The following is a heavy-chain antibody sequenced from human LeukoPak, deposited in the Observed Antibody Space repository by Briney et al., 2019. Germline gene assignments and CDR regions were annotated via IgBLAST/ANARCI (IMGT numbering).Heavy chain of an antibody. D-gene: IGHD1-26*01. CDR1: GGSISSGSYY. CDR2: IYTSGST. Sequence: SQTLSLTCTVSGGSISSGSYYWSWIRQPAGKGLEWIGRIYTSGSTNYNPSLKSRVTISVDTSKNQFSLKLSSVTAVDTAVYYCARAVGATFVYWGQGTLVTVSS. V-gene: IGHV4-61*02. J-gene: IGHJ4*02. CDR3: ARAVGATFVY.